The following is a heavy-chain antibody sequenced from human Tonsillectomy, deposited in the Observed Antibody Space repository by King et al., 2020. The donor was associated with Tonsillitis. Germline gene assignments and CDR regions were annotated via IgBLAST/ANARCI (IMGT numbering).Heavy chain of an antibody. J-gene: IGHJ5*02. CDR2: IYYSGDT. V-gene: IGHV4-31*03. CDR3: ARVLRYDGGWFDP. Sequence: QLQESGPGLVKPSQTLSLACTVSGGSISSGAYYWSWIRQHPGKGLEWIGYIYYSGDTYSNPSLKSRVTISVVTSKNQFSLTLGSATAADTAVYYCARVLRYDGGWFDPWGQGTLVTVSS. D-gene: IGHD3-9*01. CDR1: GGSISSGAYY.